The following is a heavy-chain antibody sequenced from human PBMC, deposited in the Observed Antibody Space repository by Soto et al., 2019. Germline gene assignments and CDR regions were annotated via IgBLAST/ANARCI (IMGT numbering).Heavy chain of an antibody. CDR2: ISSSSSYI. CDR3: ARVKAVAGATPFDP. V-gene: IGHV3-21*01. CDR1: GFTFSSYG. Sequence: GGSLRLSCAASGFTFSSYGMNWVRQAPGKGLEWVSSISSSSSYIYYADSVKGRFTISRDNAKNSLYLQMNSLRAEDTAVYYCARVKAVAGATPFDPWGQGTLVTVSS. D-gene: IGHD6-19*01. J-gene: IGHJ5*02.